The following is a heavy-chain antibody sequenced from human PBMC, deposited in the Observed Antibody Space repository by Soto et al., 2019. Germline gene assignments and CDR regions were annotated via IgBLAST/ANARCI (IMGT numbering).Heavy chain of an antibody. J-gene: IGHJ4*02. CDR1: GGSFSGYY. V-gene: IGHV4-34*01. CDR2: INHSGST. Sequence: WETLSLTCAVYGGSFSGYYWSWIRQPPGKGLEWIGEINHSGSTNYNPSLKSRVTISVDKSKNQFSLKLSSVTAADTAVYYCARDWGEGALDYWGQGTLVTVSS. D-gene: IGHD1-26*01. CDR3: ARDWGEGALDY.